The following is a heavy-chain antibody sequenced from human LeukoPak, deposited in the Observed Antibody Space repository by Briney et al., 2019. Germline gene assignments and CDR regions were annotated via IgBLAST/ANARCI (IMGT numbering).Heavy chain of an antibody. Sequence: PGGSLRLSCAASGFTFSSYAMIWVRQAPGKGLEWVSSISGRGANTYYADSVKGRFTISRDNSKNTLYLQMNSLRAADTAVYYCAKAGLLVGTTNEYFDYWGQGTLVTVSS. CDR3: AKAGLLVGTTNEYFDY. CDR2: ISGRGANT. V-gene: IGHV3-23*01. J-gene: IGHJ4*02. D-gene: IGHD1-26*01. CDR1: GFTFSSYA.